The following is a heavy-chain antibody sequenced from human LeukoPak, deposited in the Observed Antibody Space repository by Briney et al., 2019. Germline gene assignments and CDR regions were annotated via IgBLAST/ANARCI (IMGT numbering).Heavy chain of an antibody. D-gene: IGHD6-19*01. Sequence: SETLSLTCTVSGGSISSYYWSWIRQPPGKGLEWIGYIYYSGSTNYNPSLKSRVTISVDTSKNQFSLKLSSVTAADTAVYYCARTSSGWYGGAFDIWGQGTMVTVSS. V-gene: IGHV4-59*08. CDR2: IYYSGST. J-gene: IGHJ3*02. CDR3: ARTSSGWYGGAFDI. CDR1: GGSISSYY.